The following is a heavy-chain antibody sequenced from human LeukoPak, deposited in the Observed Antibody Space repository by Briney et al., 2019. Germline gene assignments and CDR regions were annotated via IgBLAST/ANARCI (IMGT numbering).Heavy chain of an antibody. D-gene: IGHD3-10*01. CDR2: INPNSGGT. V-gene: IGHV1-2*02. J-gene: IGHJ4*02. CDR3: ARDARKYYYGSGSCDY. CDR1: GYTFTAYY. Sequence: ASVKVSCKASGYTFTAYYMHWVRQAPGQRLEWMGWINPNSGGTNYAQNFQGRVTMTRDTSISTAYMELSRLRSDDTAVYYCARDARKYYYGSGSCDYWGQGTLVTVSS.